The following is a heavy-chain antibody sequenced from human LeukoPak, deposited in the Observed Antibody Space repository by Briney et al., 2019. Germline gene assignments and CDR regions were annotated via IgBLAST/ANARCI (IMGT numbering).Heavy chain of an antibody. CDR1: GGSISSYY. CDR2: IYYSGST. CDR3: AKDDRDVGY. J-gene: IGHJ4*02. D-gene: IGHD1-14*01. V-gene: IGHV4-59*12. Sequence: SETLSLTCTVSGGSISSYYWSWIRQPPGKGLEWIGYIYYSGSTNYNPSLKSRVTISVDTSKNQFSLKLSSVTAADTAVYYCAKDDRDVGYWGQGTLVTVSS.